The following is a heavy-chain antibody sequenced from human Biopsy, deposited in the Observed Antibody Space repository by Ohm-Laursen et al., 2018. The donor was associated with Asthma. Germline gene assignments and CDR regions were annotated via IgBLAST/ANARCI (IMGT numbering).Heavy chain of an antibody. V-gene: IGHV4-30-2*01. CDR1: GDSINSGGYS. CDR2: PLFTGTT. Sequence: SDTLSLTCVVSGDSINSGGYSWDRIPQPPGKGPEWVAYPLFTGTTHYNPSLKSRVTISVDRSKNQFSLKLSSVTAADTAVYYCARAQDYYDSRGYYRSFDYWGQGTLVTVSS. J-gene: IGHJ4*02. CDR3: ARAQDYYDSRGYYRSFDY. D-gene: IGHD3-22*01.